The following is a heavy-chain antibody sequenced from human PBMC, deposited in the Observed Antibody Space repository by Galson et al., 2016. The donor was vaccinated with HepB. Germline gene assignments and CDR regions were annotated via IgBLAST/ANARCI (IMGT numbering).Heavy chain of an antibody. J-gene: IGHJ5*02. D-gene: IGHD1-26*01. Sequence: SVKVSCKASGDSLRNYAVSWVRQAPGQRLEWMGWINAGNGNTKSSQKFQGSVTITRDTSASTAYMELSSLRSEDTAVYYCARDSGSPNWFDPWGQGTLVTVSS. V-gene: IGHV1-3*01. CDR3: ARDSGSPNWFDP. CDR1: GDSLRNYA. CDR2: INAGNGNT.